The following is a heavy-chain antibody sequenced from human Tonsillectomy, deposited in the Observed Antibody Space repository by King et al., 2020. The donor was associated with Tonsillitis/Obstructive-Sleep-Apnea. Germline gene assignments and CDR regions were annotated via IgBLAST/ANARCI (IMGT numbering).Heavy chain of an antibody. V-gene: IGHV6-1*01. D-gene: IGHD1-1*01. CDR2: TYYRTTWYK. CDR3: ARDRNWNVGCDY. J-gene: IGHJ4*02. Sequence: VQLQQSGPGLVKPSQTLSLTCAIYGDSVSSDCLGWNWHRQSPSRELEGVVRTYYRTTWYKAYEVSLKSRITINPDTSKNQFSLQLNSVTPEDTAVYYCARDRNWNVGCDYWGQGTLVTVSS. CDR1: GDSVSSDCLG.